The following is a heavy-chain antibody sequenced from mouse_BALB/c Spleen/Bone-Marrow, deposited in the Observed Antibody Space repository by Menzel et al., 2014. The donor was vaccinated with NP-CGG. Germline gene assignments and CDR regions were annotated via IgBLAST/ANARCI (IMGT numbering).Heavy chain of an antibody. CDR2: IYPGDGDT. V-gene: IGHV1-80*01. CDR3: ARLGGYYPYYAMDY. Sequence: VKLVESGAELVRPGSSVKISCKASGYAFSSYWMNWVKQRPGQGLEWIGQIYPGDGDTNYNGKFKGKATLTADKSSSTAYMQLSSLTSEDSAVYFCARLGGYYPYYAMDYWGQGTSVTVSS. CDR1: GYAFSSYW. D-gene: IGHD2-3*01. J-gene: IGHJ4*01.